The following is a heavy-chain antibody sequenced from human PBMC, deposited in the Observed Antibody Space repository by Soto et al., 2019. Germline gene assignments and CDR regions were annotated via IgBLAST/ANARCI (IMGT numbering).Heavy chain of an antibody. D-gene: IGHD3-3*01. CDR3: AKERYYDFWSGYYSPGNAGDY. CDR1: GFTFSSYA. J-gene: IGHJ4*02. CDR2: ISGSGGST. V-gene: IGHV3-23*01. Sequence: GGSLRLSCAASGFTFSSYAMSWVRQAPGKGLEWVSAISGSGGSTYYADSVKGRFTISRDNSKNTLYLQMNSLRAEDTAVYYCAKERYYDFWSGYYSPGNAGDYWGQGTLVTVSS.